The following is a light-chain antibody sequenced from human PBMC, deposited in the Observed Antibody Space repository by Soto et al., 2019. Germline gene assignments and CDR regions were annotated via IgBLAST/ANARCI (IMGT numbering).Light chain of an antibody. CDR1: SSNIGGNS. CDR2: DDN. CDR3: AAWDASLGGFYV. Sequence: QSVLTQPPSVSAAPGQKVTISCSGSSSNIGGNSVSWYQQLPGTAPKLLIYDDNKRPSGVPDRFSASKAGASASLAISGLQSEDEGDYYCAAWDASLGGFYVFGSGTKVTVL. V-gene: IGLV1-51*01. J-gene: IGLJ1*01.